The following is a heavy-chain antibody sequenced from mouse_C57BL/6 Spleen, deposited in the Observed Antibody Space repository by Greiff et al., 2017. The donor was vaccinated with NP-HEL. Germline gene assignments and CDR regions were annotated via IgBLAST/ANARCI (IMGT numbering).Heavy chain of an antibody. CDR1: GYSFTDYN. J-gene: IGHJ3*01. CDR2: INPNYGTT. Sequence: VHEKQSGPELVKPGASVKISCKASGYSFTDYNMNWVKQSNGKSLEWIGVINPNYGTTSYNQKFKGKATLTVDQSSSTAYMQLNSLTSEDSAVYYCARGITTVVASPWFAYWGQGTLVTVSA. D-gene: IGHD1-1*01. V-gene: IGHV1-39*01. CDR3: ARGITTVVASPWFAY.